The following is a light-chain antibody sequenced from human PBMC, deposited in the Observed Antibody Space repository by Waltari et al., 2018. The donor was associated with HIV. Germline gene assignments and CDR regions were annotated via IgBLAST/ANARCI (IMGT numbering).Light chain of an antibody. CDR1: EGIGNW. J-gene: IGKJ2*01. Sequence: VGDRVTMTCRASEGIGNWLGWYQQKSGKAPKLLILGASTLQSGVPSRFNGTGSGTTFSLTITVLHPEDFATYFCQQTSSFPLTFGPGTTLDI. V-gene: IGKV1-12*01. CDR2: GAS. CDR3: QQTSSFPLT.